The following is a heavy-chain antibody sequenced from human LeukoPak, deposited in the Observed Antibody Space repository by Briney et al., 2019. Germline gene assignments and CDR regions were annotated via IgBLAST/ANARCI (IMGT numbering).Heavy chain of an antibody. V-gene: IGHV1-18*01. CDR2: ISPYNGKT. Sequence: ASVKVSCKASGYIFSNFFSSYGITWVRQAPGQGLEWMGWISPYNGKTKFAQKFQGIVTMTTETSTSTAYMELRRLRSDDTAVYYCAGEDSSGYRPFDIWGQGTMVTVPS. J-gene: IGHJ3*02. CDR1: GYIFSNFFSSYG. D-gene: IGHD3-22*01. CDR3: AGEDSSGYRPFDI.